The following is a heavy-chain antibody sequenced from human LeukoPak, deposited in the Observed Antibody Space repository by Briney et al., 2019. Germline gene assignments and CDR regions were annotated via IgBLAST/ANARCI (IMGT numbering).Heavy chain of an antibody. Sequence: SETLSLTCTVSGYSISSGYFWSWIRQPPGKGLEWIGYIYYSGGTDYNPSLKSRVTISVDTSKNRFSLQLRSVTAADTAVYYCARHEKNGGYYDNWGQGTLVTVSS. CDR2: IYYSGGT. CDR1: GYSISSGYF. J-gene: IGHJ4*02. CDR3: ARHEKNGGYYDN. D-gene: IGHD3-22*01. V-gene: IGHV4-38-2*02.